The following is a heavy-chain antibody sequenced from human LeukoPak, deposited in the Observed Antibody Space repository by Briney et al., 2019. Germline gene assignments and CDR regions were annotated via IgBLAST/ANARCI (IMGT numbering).Heavy chain of an antibody. CDR3: AKDLISGDNAFDI. Sequence: GGSLRLSCAASGFTFSSFSMNWVRQAPGKGLEWVSYIRTSGTNTDYTGSVKGRFTISRDNAKNSLYLQMNSLRAEDTAVYYCAKDLISGDNAFDIWGQGTMVTVSS. V-gene: IGHV3-48*04. D-gene: IGHD1-26*01. CDR1: GFTFSSFS. J-gene: IGHJ3*02. CDR2: IRTSGTNT.